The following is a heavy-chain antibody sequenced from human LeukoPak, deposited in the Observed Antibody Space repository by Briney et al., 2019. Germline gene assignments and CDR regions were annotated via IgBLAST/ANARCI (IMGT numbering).Heavy chain of an antibody. CDR2: INPADSDT. J-gene: IGHJ6*02. CDR3: ARLGDYGMDV. Sequence: KVSCKGYVYSFTSYWIGWVRQMPGKGLEWMGIINPADSDTRYGPSFQGQVTISTDKSISTAYLQWSSLKASDTAMYYCARLGDYGMDVWGQGTTVAVSS. V-gene: IGHV5-51*01. CDR1: VYSFTSYW.